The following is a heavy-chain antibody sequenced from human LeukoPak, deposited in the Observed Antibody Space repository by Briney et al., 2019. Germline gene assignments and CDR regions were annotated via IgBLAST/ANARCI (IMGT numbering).Heavy chain of an antibody. CDR2: ISPGDSDT. Sequence: GESLKISCKGSGYSFTSYWIGWVRQMPGKGLEWMGIISPGDSDTRYSPSFQGQVTISADKSINTAYLQWSSLKASDTAMYYCARSVGYCSDGVCSVFDYWGQGTLVTVSS. CDR1: GYSFTSYW. J-gene: IGHJ4*02. CDR3: ARSVGYCSDGVCSVFDY. V-gene: IGHV5-51*01. D-gene: IGHD2-8*01.